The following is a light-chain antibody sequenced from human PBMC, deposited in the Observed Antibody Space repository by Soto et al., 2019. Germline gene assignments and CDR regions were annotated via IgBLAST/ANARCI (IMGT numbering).Light chain of an antibody. V-gene: IGKV3-15*01. CDR3: QQYNNWTRT. CDR1: QSLSSN. CDR2: GAS. Sequence: EIVLTQSPGTLSLSPGERATLSCRASQSLSSNLAWYQQKPGQAPRLLIYGASTRATGIPARFSGSGSGTEFTLTISSLQSEDFAVYYCQQYNNWTRTFGQGTKVDI. J-gene: IGKJ1*01.